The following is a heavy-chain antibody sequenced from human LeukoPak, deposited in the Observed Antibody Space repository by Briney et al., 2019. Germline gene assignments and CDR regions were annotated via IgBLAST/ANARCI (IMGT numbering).Heavy chain of an antibody. CDR2: ISAGGGDT. D-gene: IGHD2-15*01. CDR3: SKGGQSGPWYSLDY. CDR1: GFPFSSYA. V-gene: IGHV3-23*01. Sequence: GGSLRLSCAASGFPFSSYAMSWVRQAPGKGLEWVSGISAGGGDTYYADSVKGRFTISRGNFKNTLYLQMSSLRPEDTAVYFCSKGGQSGPWYSLDYWGQGTLVTVSS. J-gene: IGHJ4*02.